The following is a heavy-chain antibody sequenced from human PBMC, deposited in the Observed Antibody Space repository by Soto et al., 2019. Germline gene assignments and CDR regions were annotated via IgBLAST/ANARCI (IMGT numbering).Heavy chain of an antibody. CDR2: ISTYNGNT. J-gene: IGHJ3*02. V-gene: IGHV1-18*01. D-gene: IGHD4-17*01. CDR1: GYTFTSYG. CDR3: ARDDSGGDYRIFAFDI. Sequence: QVQLVQSGAEVKKPGASVKVSCKASGYTFTSYGISWVRQAPGQGLEWMGWISTYNGNTNYAQKLQGRVTMTTDTSTSTAYMELRSLRSDDTAVYYCARDDSGGDYRIFAFDIWGQGTMVTVSS.